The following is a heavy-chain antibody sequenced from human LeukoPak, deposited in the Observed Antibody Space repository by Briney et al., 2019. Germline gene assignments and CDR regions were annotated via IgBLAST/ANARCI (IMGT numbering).Heavy chain of an antibody. V-gene: IGHV1-18*01. D-gene: IGHD2/OR15-2a*01. J-gene: IGHJ4*02. CDR3: AKVAGDRMDY. Sequence: ASVKVSCKASGYNFATYGFCWGRQAPGHGLEWMGWISANSGKTTYAQKFQGRVTMTTDTSTTTAYMELRTLRPDDTAVYYCAKVAGDRMDYWGQGTLVTVSS. CDR1: GYNFATYG. CDR2: ISANSGKT.